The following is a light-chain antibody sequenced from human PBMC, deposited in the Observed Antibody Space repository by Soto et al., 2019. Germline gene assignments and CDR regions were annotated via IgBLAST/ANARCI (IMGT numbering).Light chain of an antibody. CDR1: QSVSSSY. V-gene: IGKV3-20*01. CDR3: QQDGSSPLT. J-gene: IGKJ4*01. CDR2: GAS. Sequence: EMVLTQSPGTLSLSHGERATLSCRASQSVSSSYLAWYQQKPGQAPRLLIYGASSRATGIPDRFSGSGSGTDFTLTISRLEPEDFAVYYCQQDGSSPLTFGGGTKVDIK.